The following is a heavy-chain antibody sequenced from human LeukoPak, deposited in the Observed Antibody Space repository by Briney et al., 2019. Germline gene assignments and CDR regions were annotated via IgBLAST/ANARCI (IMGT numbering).Heavy chain of an antibody. CDR2: IWYDGSNK. CDR1: GFTFSSYG. D-gene: IGHD4-17*01. J-gene: IGHJ3*02. CDR3: AKGPYGDYRYAFDI. Sequence: GGSLRLSCAASGFTFSSYGMHWVRQAPGKGLEWVAVIWYDGSNKYYADSVKGRFTISRDNSKNTLYLQMNSLRAEDTAVYYCAKGPYGDYRYAFDIWGQGTMVTVSS. V-gene: IGHV3-33*06.